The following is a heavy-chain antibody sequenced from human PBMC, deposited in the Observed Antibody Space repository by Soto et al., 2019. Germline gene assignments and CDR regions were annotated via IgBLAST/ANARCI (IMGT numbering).Heavy chain of an antibody. J-gene: IGHJ6*02. V-gene: IGHV2-5*02. D-gene: IGHD3-10*01. CDR3: VRNWRYYGGDYYYGMDA. Sequence: ITLKESGPTLVKPTQTLTLTCTFSGFSLNTGGVGVGWVRQPRGKAMEWLALIYWDDDERYRPSPMSRLNITKDTINNQVVLTMTNMDPEDTATYYCVRNWRYYGGDYYYGMDAWGQGTTVTVSS. CDR1: GFSLNTGGVG. CDR2: IYWDDDE.